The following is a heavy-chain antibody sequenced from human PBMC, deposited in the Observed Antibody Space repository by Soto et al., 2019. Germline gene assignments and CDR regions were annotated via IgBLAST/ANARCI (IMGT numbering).Heavy chain of an antibody. CDR1: GGTFSSYT. CDR2: IIPILGIA. D-gene: IGHD6-19*01. CDR3: ASGYSSGWCEV. Sequence: QVQLVQSGAEVKKPGSSVKVSCKASGGTFSSYTISWVRQAPRQGLEWMGRIIPILGIANYAQKFQGRVTITADKATSTAYMELSSLRSEDTAVYYCASGYSSGWCEVWGQGTLVTVSS. V-gene: IGHV1-69*02. J-gene: IGHJ4*02.